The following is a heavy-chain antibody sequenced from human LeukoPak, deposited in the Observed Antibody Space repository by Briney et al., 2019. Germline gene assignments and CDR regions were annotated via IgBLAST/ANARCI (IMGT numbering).Heavy chain of an antibody. CDR3: ARVKVVVPTAFDYCDY. D-gene: IGHD2-2*01. CDR2: INLDGSDK. J-gene: IGHJ4*02. V-gene: IGHV3-7*01. CDR1: GFTFNNYW. Sequence: EGSLRLSCAASGFTFNNYWMWWVRQASGKGLEWVANINLDGSDKYYVDSVKGRFTISRANAKNSLYLQMNSLRAEDTAVYYCARVKVVVPTAFDYCDYWGQGTLVTVSS.